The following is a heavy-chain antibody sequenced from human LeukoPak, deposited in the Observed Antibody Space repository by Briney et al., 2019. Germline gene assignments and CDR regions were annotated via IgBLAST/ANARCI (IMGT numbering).Heavy chain of an antibody. CDR1: GYTFTGYY. J-gene: IGHJ6*02. D-gene: IGHD3-9*01. CDR2: INPNGGGT. CDR3: ARDPMGRYYDILTGYYGMDV. Sequence: GASVKVSCKASGYTFTGYYMHWVRQAPGQGLEWMGWINPNGGGTNYAQKFQGRVTMTRDTSISTAYMELSRLRSDDTAVYYCARDPMGRYYDILTGYYGMDVWGQGTTVTVSS. V-gene: IGHV1-2*02.